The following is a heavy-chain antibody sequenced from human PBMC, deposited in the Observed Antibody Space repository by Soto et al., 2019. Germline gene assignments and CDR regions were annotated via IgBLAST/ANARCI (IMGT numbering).Heavy chain of an antibody. V-gene: IGHV4-59*08. Sequence: QVQLRESGPGLVKPSETLSLTCTVSGGSISSYYWSWIRQPPGKGLEWIGYIYYSGSTNYNPSLKSRVTISVDTSKNQFSLKLSSVTAADTAVYYCARHKGGYYPFDYWGQGTLVTVSS. CDR1: GGSISSYY. J-gene: IGHJ4*02. D-gene: IGHD3-22*01. CDR3: ARHKGGYYPFDY. CDR2: IYYSGST.